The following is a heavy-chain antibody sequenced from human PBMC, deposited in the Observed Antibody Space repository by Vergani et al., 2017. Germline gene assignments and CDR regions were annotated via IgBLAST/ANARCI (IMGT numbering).Heavy chain of an antibody. J-gene: IGHJ6*03. D-gene: IGHD6-13*01. Sequence: QVQLQESGPGLVKPSQTLSLTCTVSGGSISSGGYYWSWIRQHPGKCLEWIGYIYYSGSTYYNPSLKSRVTISVDTSKNQFPLKLSSVTAADTAVYYCARDSVSREYYYMDVWGKGTTVTVSS. CDR2: IYYSGST. CDR3: ARDSVSREYYYMDV. V-gene: IGHV4-31*03. CDR1: GGSISSGGYY.